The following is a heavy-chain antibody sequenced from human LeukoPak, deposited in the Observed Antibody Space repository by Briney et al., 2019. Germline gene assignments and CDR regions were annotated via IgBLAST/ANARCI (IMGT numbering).Heavy chain of an antibody. CDR1: GFTFSSYA. CDR3: ARFYSDYYGMDV. D-gene: IGHD2-21*01. J-gene: IGHJ6*02. CDR2: IKQDGSEK. Sequence: PGGSLRLSCAASGFTFSSYAMSWVRQAPGKGLEWVANIKQDGSEKYYVDFVKGRFTISRDNAKNSLYLQMNNLRAEDTAVYYCARFYSDYYGMDVWGQGTTVSVTS. V-gene: IGHV3-7*01.